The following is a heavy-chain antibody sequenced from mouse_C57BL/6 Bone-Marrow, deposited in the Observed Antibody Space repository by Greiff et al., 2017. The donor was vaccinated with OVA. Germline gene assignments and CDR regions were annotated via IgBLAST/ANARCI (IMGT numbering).Heavy chain of an antibody. CDR3: ARTSPYYYGSSYWYFDV. D-gene: IGHD1-1*01. Sequence: EVQLVESEGGLVQPGSSMKLSCTASGFTFSDYYMAWVRQVPEKSLEWVANINYDGSSTYYLDSLKSRFIISRDNAKNILYLQMSSLKSEDTATYYCARTSPYYYGSSYWYFDVWGTGTTVTVSS. V-gene: IGHV5-16*01. J-gene: IGHJ1*03. CDR2: INYDGSST. CDR1: GFTFSDYY.